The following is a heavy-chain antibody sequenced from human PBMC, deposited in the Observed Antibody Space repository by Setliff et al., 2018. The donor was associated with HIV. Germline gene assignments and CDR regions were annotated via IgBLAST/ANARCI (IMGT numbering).Heavy chain of an antibody. V-gene: IGHV4-34*01. CDR3: ARHHYWGNGSPNWFDP. CDR2: INHSGST. Sequence: PSETLSLTCAVYGGSFSGYYWSWIRQPPGKGLEWIGEINHSGSTNYNPSLKSRVTISVDTSKNQFSLKLSSVTAADTAVYYCARHHYWGNGSPNWFDPWGQGTLVTVSS. J-gene: IGHJ5*02. D-gene: IGHD1-26*01. CDR1: GGSFSGYY.